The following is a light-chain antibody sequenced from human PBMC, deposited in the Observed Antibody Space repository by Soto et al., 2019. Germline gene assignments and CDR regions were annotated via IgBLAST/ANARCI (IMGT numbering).Light chain of an antibody. CDR1: HNIVNY. Sequence: DIQMTQYPSSMSASVGDRLTITCRASHNIVNYLNWYQRKPGKAPRLLIYATSSLQSGVPSRFSGSGSGTNFTLTISSLQPEDCATFYCQQSYSVPLTFGGGTKVDIK. J-gene: IGKJ4*01. CDR2: ATS. CDR3: QQSYSVPLT. V-gene: IGKV1-39*01.